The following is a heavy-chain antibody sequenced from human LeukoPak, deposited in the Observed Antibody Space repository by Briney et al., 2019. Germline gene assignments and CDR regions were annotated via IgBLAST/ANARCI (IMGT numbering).Heavy chain of an antibody. D-gene: IGHD5-24*01. CDR2: IWYHGSKE. CDR1: GFTFGRYG. V-gene: IGHV3-33*01. CDR3: TRENGGDGYNGGAFDI. Sequence: GGSLRLSCAASGFTFGRYGVNWVRQAPGKGLEWVAVIWYHGSKEDYADSVKGRFTISRDNSKNTVNLQMNSLRAEDTAVYYCTRENGGDGYNGGAFDIWGQGTMVTVAS. J-gene: IGHJ3*02.